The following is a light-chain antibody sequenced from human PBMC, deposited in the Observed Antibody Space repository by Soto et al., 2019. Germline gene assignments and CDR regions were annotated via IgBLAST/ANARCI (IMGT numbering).Light chain of an antibody. Sequence: DIQMTQSPSSLSASVGDRVTITCRASQSISSYLNWYQQKPGKAPKLLIYAASSLQSGVPSRFSGSGSGSDFTLTISSLQPVDFATYYCQQSYSTPYTFGQWTKLEIK. J-gene: IGKJ2*01. CDR2: AAS. CDR3: QQSYSTPYT. CDR1: QSISSY. V-gene: IGKV1-39*01.